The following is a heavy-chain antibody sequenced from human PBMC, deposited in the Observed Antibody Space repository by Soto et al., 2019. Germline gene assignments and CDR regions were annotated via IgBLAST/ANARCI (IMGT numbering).Heavy chain of an antibody. Sequence: ASVKGSCKASGYTFTIYYINWVRQATGQGLEWMGWMNPNSGNTGYAQKFQGRVTMTRNTSISTAYMELSSLRSEDTAVYYCARAVPILATVHYYYGMDVWG. CDR2: MNPNSGNT. CDR1: GYTFTIYY. J-gene: IGHJ6*02. D-gene: IGHD4-4*01. V-gene: IGHV1-8*01. CDR3: ARAVPILATVHYYYGMDV.